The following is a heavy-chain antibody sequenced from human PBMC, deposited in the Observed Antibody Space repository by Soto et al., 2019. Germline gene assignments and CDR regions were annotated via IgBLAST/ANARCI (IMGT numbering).Heavy chain of an antibody. V-gene: IGHV4-31*03. CDR1: GGSISSGGYY. J-gene: IGHJ5*02. CDR3: ARVWRYFDPVNNWFDP. CDR2: IYYSGST. Sequence: PSETLSLTCTVSGGSISSGGYYWSWIRQHPGKGLEWIGYIYYSGSTYYNPSLKSRVTISVDTSKNQFSLKLSSVTAADTAVYYCARVWRYFDPVNNWFDPWGQGTLVTVSS. D-gene: IGHD3-9*01.